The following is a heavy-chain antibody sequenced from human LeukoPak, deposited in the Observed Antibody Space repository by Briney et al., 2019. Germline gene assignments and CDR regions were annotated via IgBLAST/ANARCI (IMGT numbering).Heavy chain of an antibody. D-gene: IGHD4-17*01. CDR2: IYTSGTT. Sequence: SSETLSLTCTVSGGSISSYYWSWIRQPAGKGLEWIGRIYTSGTTHYNPSLKSRVTMSVDTSKNQFSLKLSFVTAADTAVYYCARLSTVTTSFDYWGQGTLVTVSS. J-gene: IGHJ4*02. V-gene: IGHV4-4*07. CDR3: ARLSTVTTSFDY. CDR1: GGSISSYY.